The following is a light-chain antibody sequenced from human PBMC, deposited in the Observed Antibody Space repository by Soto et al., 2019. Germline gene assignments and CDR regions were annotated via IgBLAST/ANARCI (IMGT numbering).Light chain of an antibody. Sequence: QSVLTQPTSASGTPGQRVTISCSGSNSNIGSNTVNWYQQFPGTAPRFLIYGNDLRPSGVPDRFSASKSGTSASLAISGLQSEDEADYYCAVWDDSLRGRVFGGGTQLTVL. V-gene: IGLV1-44*01. CDR3: AVWDDSLRGRV. CDR2: GND. J-gene: IGLJ2*01. CDR1: NSNIGSNT.